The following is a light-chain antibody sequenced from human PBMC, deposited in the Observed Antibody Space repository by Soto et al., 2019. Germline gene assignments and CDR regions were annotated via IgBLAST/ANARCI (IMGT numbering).Light chain of an antibody. Sequence: DIQLTQSPSFLSPSIGESVTITCRASQVISTSLAWYQQKPGRAPKLLIYKSSILESGVPSRFSGSGSGTEFTLTISSLQPDDFATYYCQQFNTSPWTFGQGTKVDIK. CDR1: QVISTS. CDR3: QQFNTSPWT. V-gene: IGKV1-5*03. J-gene: IGKJ1*01. CDR2: KSS.